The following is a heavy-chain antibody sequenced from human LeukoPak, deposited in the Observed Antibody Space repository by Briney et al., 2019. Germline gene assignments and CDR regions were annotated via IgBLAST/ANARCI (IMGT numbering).Heavy chain of an antibody. V-gene: IGHV1-8*03. CDR2: MNPNSGNT. D-gene: IGHD2-2*01. CDR3: ARYCSSTSCPGNDAFDI. J-gene: IGHJ3*02. Sequence: ASVKVSCKASGYTFTSYDINWVRQATGQGLEWMGWMNPNSGNTGYAQKFQGRVTITRNTSISTAYMELSSLRSEDTAVYYCARYCSSTSCPGNDAFDIWSQGTMVTVSS. CDR1: GYTFTSYD.